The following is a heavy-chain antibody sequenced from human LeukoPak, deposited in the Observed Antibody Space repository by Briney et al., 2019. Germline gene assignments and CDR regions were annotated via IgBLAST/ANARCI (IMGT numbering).Heavy chain of an antibody. CDR1: GFTFSSYS. Sequence: PGGSLRLSCAASGFTFSSYSMNWVRQAPGKGLEWVSYISSSSSTIYYADSLKGRFTISRDNAKNSLYLQMNSLRAEDTAVYYCARDKGEGYWGQGTLVTVSS. CDR3: ARDKGEGY. D-gene: IGHD3-16*01. CDR2: ISSSSSTI. V-gene: IGHV3-48*01. J-gene: IGHJ4*02.